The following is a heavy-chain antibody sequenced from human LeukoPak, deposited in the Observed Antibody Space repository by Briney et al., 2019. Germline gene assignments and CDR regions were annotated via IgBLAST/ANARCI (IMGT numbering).Heavy chain of an antibody. CDR2: INPKSGGT. CDR1: GYTFTRYE. D-gene: IGHD3-3*01. V-gene: IGHV1-2*02. J-gene: IGHJ3*02. Sequence: ASVKVSCKASGYTFTRYEIGWVRQAPGQGLEWMGWINPKSGGTVYAQKFQGRVTMTRDTSSSTAYMELSRLRFDDTVVYYCARGPRITIFGVVMANDAFDIWGQGTMVTVSS. CDR3: ARGPRITIFGVVMANDAFDI.